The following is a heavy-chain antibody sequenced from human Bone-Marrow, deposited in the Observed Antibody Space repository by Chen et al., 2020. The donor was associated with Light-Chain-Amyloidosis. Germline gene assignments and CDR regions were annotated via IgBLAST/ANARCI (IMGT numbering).Heavy chain of an antibody. CDR1: GFALSSYA. CDR2: IGGGGGSR. D-gene: IGHD3-9*01. CDR3: AKDISYDDILPGYPADAFDI. V-gene: IGHV3-23*04. Sequence: EVQLVESGGGLLQRGGSLRLSCAASGFALSSYAMSWVCQAPGTGLEWVSTIGGGGGSRYSGDSVKGRLTISRDNSKHALLLQVNSRRAEDTAVYYCAKDISYDDILPGYPADAFDIWGQGTMVTVSS. J-gene: IGHJ3*02.